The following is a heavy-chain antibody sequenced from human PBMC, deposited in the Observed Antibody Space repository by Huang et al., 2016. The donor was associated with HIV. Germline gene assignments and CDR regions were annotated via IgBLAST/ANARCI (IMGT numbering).Heavy chain of an antibody. J-gene: IGHJ4*02. D-gene: IGHD3-9*01. CDR3: ARYRLTGTFLDS. V-gene: IGHV7-4-1*02. CDR2: INTETEKP. CDR1: GYTFTTYS. Sequence: QVQLVQSGSELRKPGASVKVSCKASGYTFTTYSLIWVRQAPGQGLEWMGWINTETEKPTYAQGFTGRFVFSLDTTVNTAYLQISSLKTDDTAKYFCARYRLTGTFLDSWGQGTQVTVSS.